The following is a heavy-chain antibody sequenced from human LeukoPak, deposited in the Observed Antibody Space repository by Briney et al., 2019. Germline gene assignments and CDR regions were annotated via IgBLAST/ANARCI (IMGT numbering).Heavy chain of an antibody. V-gene: IGHV3-7*01. J-gene: IGHJ6*02. D-gene: IGHD3-16*01. CDR1: GFTFSDSW. Sequence: GGSLRLSCAASGFTFSDSWMSWVRQAPGKGLEWVANLNQDGSEKDYVDSVKGRFTISRDNARNSLYLQMGSLRAEDTAVYYCATYTHWVAGDVWGQGTTVTVSS. CDR3: ATYTHWVAGDV. CDR2: LNQDGSEK.